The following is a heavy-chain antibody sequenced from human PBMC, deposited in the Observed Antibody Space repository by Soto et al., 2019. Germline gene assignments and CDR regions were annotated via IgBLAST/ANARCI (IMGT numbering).Heavy chain of an antibody. V-gene: IGHV3-33*01. CDR3: ARGTPSYGMDV. Sequence: PGGSLRLSCAASGFTFSRYAMQWVRQAPGKGLEWVAVIWHDGSNEFYADSVKGRFTISRDNSKNTLYLQMNSLRAEDTAVYYCARGTPSYGMDVWGQGTTVTVSS. D-gene: IGHD1-1*01. CDR1: GFTFSRYA. J-gene: IGHJ6*02. CDR2: IWHDGSNE.